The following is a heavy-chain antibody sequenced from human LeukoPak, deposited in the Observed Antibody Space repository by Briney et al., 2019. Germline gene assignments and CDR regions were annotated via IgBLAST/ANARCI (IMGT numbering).Heavy chain of an antibody. CDR1: GFTVSSNY. J-gene: IGHJ4*02. V-gene: IGHV3-53*01. Sequence: GGSLRLSCAASGFTVSSNYMSWVRQAPGKGLEWVSVIYSGGSTYYADSVKGRFTISRDNSKNTLCLQMNSLRAEDTAVYYCAREAIVGATTEYYFDYWGQGTLVTVSS. CDR3: AREAIVGATTEYYFDY. D-gene: IGHD1-26*01. CDR2: IYSGGST.